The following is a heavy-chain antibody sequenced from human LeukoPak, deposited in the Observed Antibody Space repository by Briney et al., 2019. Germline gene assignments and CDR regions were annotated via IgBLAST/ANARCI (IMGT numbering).Heavy chain of an antibody. CDR1: GGSISSGDYY. CDR3: ARTTVVTGAEYFQH. CDR2: IYYSGST. Sequence: PSETLSLTCNVSGGSISSGDYYWSWIRQPPGKGLEWIGYIYYSGSTYYNPPLKSRVTISVDTSKNQFSLKLSSVTAADTAVYYCARTTVVTGAEYFQHWGQGTLVTVSS. J-gene: IGHJ1*01. D-gene: IGHD4-23*01. V-gene: IGHV4-30-4*01.